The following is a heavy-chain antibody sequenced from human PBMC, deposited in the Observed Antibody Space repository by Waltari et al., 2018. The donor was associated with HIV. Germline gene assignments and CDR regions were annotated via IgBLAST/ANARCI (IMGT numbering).Heavy chain of an antibody. CDR3: AGGVVRAQQRLLYYAAMDV. CDR1: GAPFSSYY. V-gene: IGHV4-34*01. D-gene: IGHD6-19*01. CDR2: VDQSGAS. J-gene: IGHJ6*04. Sequence: QMQLQQWGAGLLKPSETLSLTCVVSGAPFSSYYWTWTRHSPGTGLEWTGEVDQSGASIDNPVCRRRVMRSLYTSPTQFSLYLASVTVANSGVYYCAGGVVRAQQRLLYYAAMDVWGKWTTLIV.